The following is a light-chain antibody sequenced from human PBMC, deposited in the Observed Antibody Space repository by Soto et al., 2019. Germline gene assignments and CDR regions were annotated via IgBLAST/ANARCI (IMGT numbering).Light chain of an antibody. J-gene: IGLJ1*01. CDR1: SSNIGAGYD. V-gene: IGLV1-40*01. CDR3: CSYAGSYTYV. Sequence: QSALTQPPSVSGAPGQRVTISCTGSSSNIGAGYDVHWYQQLPGTAPKLLIYANTNRPSGVPGRFSGSKSGTSASLAITGLQAEDEADYYCCSYAGSYTYVSGTGTKVTVL. CDR2: ANT.